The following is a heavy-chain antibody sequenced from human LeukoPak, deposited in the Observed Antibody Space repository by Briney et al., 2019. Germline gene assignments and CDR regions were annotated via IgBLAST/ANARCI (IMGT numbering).Heavy chain of an antibody. Sequence: NPSETLSLTCAVYGGSFSGYYWSWISHPPGKGLEWIGDINHSGSTNYNPSLKSRVTISVDTSKNQFSLKLSSVTAADTAVYYCARGKRYFDWLYYYYGMDVWGQGTTVTVSS. V-gene: IGHV4-34*01. D-gene: IGHD3-9*01. J-gene: IGHJ6*02. CDR3: ARGKRYFDWLYYYYGMDV. CDR2: INHSGST. CDR1: GGSFSGYY.